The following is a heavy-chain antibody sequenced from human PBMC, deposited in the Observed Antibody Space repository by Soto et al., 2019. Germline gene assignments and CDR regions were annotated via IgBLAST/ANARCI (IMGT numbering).Heavy chain of an antibody. D-gene: IGHD3-22*01. CDR3: ARQIYDSDTGPNFQYYFDS. Sequence: SGESLKISCEDSGYRFTSYWIAWVRQMPGKGLEWMGTIYVDDSDTTYSPSFQGQVTISADKSITTVFLQWSSLRASDTAMYYCARQIYDSDTGPNFQYYFDSWGQGTPVTVSS. CDR2: IYVDDSDT. J-gene: IGHJ4*02. V-gene: IGHV5-51*01. CDR1: GYRFTSYW.